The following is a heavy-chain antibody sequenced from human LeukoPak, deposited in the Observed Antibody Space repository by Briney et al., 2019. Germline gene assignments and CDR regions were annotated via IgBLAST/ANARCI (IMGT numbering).Heavy chain of an antibody. J-gene: IGHJ4*02. CDR2: AYHSGIT. CDR1: GGSITSDNW. D-gene: IGHD6-19*01. Sequence: PSETLSLTCTVSGGSITSDNWWIWVRQPPGKGLEWIGEAYHSGITNYSPSLKSRVTMSVDKSKNQFSLSLSSVTAADTALYHCARGLYSSDSYWGEGSLVTVS. V-gene: IGHV4-4*02. CDR3: ARGLYSSDSY.